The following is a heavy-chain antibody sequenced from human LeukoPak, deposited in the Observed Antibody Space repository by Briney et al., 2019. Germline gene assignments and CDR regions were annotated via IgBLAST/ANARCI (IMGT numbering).Heavy chain of an antibody. CDR1: GFALSSYW. CDR2: IKLDGSEV. CDR3: ATFGVYSSSFHIDY. D-gene: IGHD6-6*01. V-gene: IGHV3-7*01. Sequence: GGSLRLSCAASGFALSSYWMTWVRQAPGEGLQWVANIKLDGSEVYYVDSVKGRFTISRDNAKNSLYLQMNSLRVEDTAVYYRATFGVYSSSFHIDYWGQGTPVTVSS. J-gene: IGHJ4*02.